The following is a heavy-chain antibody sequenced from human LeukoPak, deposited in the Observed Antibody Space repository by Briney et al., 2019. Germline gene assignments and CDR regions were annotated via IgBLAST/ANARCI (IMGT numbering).Heavy chain of an antibody. Sequence: PSETLSLTCAVYDGSFSGYYWTWIRQPPGKGLEWIGEIIDTGSTKYNSSLKSRVTISVDMSKNQFSLSLDSVTAADTAVYYCARGLASGYPPIPFDYWGQGTLVTVSS. CDR2: IIDTGST. D-gene: IGHD3-3*01. V-gene: IGHV4-34*12. CDR1: DGSFSGYY. CDR3: ARGLASGYPPIPFDY. J-gene: IGHJ4*02.